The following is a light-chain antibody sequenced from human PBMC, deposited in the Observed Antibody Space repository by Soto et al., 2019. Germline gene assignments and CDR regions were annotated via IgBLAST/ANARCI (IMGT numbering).Light chain of an antibody. CDR1: SSDVGGNNY. J-gene: IGLJ2*01. V-gene: IGLV2-14*01. CDR2: DVS. CDR3: SSYTRSIL. Sequence: QSALTQPASVSGSPGQSITISCTGTSSDVGGNNYVSWYQQHPGKAHKLMIYDVSNRPTGVSNRCSGSKSDNTASLTVSGFQAEEDADYYCSSYTRSILFGGGTKVTVL.